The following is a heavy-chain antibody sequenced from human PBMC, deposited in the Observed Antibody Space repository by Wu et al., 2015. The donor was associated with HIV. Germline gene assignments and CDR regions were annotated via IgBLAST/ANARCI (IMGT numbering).Heavy chain of an antibody. Sequence: QVQLVQSGAEVKKPGSSVKVSCKASGGTFSSFSISWVRQAPGQGLEWMGWISAYNGNTNYAQKLQGRVTMTTDTSTSTAYMELRSLRSDDTAVYYCARAEISLDTAMVFDYWGQGTLVTVSS. CDR2: ISAYNGNT. V-gene: IGHV1-18*01. CDR3: ARAEISLDTAMVFDY. J-gene: IGHJ4*02. CDR1: GGTFSSFS. D-gene: IGHD5-18*01.